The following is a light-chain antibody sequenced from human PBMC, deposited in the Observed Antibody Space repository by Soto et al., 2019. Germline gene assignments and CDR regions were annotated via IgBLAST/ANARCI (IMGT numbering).Light chain of an antibody. Sequence: DNQQSPSPSAMSASVVVSVPITRRASQSVSSYLAWYQQKPGKVPRRLIYAASSMESGVPARFSGSGSGTSFSLTIRSLQSEDFAAYYCQQYINWPRTFGPGTKVDIK. V-gene: IGKV1-12*01. J-gene: IGKJ1*01. CDR3: QQYINWPRT. CDR2: AAS. CDR1: QSVSSY.